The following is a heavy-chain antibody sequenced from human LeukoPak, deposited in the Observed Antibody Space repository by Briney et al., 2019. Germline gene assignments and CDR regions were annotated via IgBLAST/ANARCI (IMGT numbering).Heavy chain of an antibody. D-gene: IGHD6-13*01. Sequence: GGSLRLSCAASGFTFSSYGMSWVRQAPGKGLEWVSGISISGDSTYYADSVKGRFTISRDNSNNTLYLQMNSLRAEDTAVYYCARDPKYSNSWFFDYWGQGTLVTVSS. V-gene: IGHV3-23*01. CDR3: ARDPKYSNSWFFDY. CDR2: ISISGDST. J-gene: IGHJ4*02. CDR1: GFTFSSYG.